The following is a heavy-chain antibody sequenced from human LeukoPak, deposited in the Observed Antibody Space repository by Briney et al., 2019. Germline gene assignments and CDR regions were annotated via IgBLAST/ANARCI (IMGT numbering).Heavy chain of an antibody. Sequence: GGSLRLSCAASGFTFSSYNMSWVRQAPGKGLEWVSVIYSGGSTYYADSMKGRFTISRDNAKSSLYLQMNSLRVEDTAVYYCARGISLSDWGQGTLVTVSS. CDR1: GFTFSSYN. CDR3: ARGISLSD. J-gene: IGHJ4*02. CDR2: IYSGGST. V-gene: IGHV3-66*01.